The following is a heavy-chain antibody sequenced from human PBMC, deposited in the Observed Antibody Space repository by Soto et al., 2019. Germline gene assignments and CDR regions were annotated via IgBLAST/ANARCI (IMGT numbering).Heavy chain of an antibody. CDR1: GFTFSNAW. J-gene: IGHJ4*02. V-gene: IGHV3-15*07. CDR3: TTDHPYNYDSSCYGH. D-gene: IGHD3-22*01. CDR2: VKSKTDGGTT. Sequence: GGSLRLSCAGSGFTFSNAWINWVRQAPGKGLEWVGHVKSKTDGGTTDYDAPVKGRCTISRDDSKNTVFLQMNSLKTEDTSMYYCTTDHPYNYDSSCYGHWGQGTLVTVSS.